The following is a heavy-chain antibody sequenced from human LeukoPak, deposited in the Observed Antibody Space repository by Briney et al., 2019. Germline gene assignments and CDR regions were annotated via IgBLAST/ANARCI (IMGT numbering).Heavy chain of an antibody. CDR2: IYYSGST. CDR1: GGSISSYY. V-gene: IGHV4-59*01. J-gene: IGHJ3*02. Sequence: SETLSLTCTVSGGSISSYYWSWIRQPPGKGLEWIGYIYYSGSTNYNPSLKSRVTISVDTSKNQFSLKLSSVTAADTAVYYCARVGSSGWRIPGDDAFDIWGQGTMVTVSS. CDR3: ARVGSSGWRIPGDDAFDI. D-gene: IGHD6-19*01.